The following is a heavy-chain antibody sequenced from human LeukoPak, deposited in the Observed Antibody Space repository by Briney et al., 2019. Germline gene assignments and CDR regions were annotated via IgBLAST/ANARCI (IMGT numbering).Heavy chain of an antibody. CDR1: GFTVSSNY. V-gene: IGHV3-53*01. D-gene: IGHD1-26*01. J-gene: IGHJ4*02. Sequence: SGGSLRLSCAASGFTVSSNYMSWVRQAPGKGLEWVSVIYSGGSTYYADSVKGRFTISRDNSKNTLYLQMNSLRAEDTAVYYCARVSFGSYYFDYWGQGTLVTVSS. CDR3: ARVSFGSYYFDY. CDR2: IYSGGST.